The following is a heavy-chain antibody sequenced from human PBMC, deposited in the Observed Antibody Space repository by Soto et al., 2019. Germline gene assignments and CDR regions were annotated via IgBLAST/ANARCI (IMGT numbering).Heavy chain of an antibody. Sequence: GGSLRLSCAASGFTFSSYGMHWVRQAPGKGLEWVAVIWYDGSNKYYADSVKGRFTISRDNSKNTLYLQMNSLRAEDTAVYYCARGWEHGTLDYWGQGTLVTVSS. CDR3: ARGWEHGTLDY. V-gene: IGHV3-33*01. D-gene: IGHD1-26*01. J-gene: IGHJ4*02. CDR1: GFTFSSYG. CDR2: IWYDGSNK.